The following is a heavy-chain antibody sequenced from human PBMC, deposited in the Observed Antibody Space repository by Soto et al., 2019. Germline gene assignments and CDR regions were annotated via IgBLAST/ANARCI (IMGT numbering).Heavy chain of an antibody. V-gene: IGHV3-53*01. D-gene: IGHD1-26*01. Sequence: EVQLVESGGGLIQPGGSLRLSCAASGFTVSSNYMSWVRQAPGKGLEWVSVIYSGGSTYYADSVKGRFTISRDNSKNTLDLQMNSLGAEDTAVYYCARDSGSYYEGRYYYYGMDVWGPGTTVTVSS. CDR2: IYSGGST. J-gene: IGHJ6*02. CDR1: GFTVSSNY. CDR3: ARDSGSYYEGRYYYYGMDV.